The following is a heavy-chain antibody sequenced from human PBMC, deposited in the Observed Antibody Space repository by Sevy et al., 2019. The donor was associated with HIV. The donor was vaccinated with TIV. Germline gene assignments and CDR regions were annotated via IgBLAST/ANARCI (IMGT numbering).Heavy chain of an antibody. CDR2: IYYSGST. CDR3: ARGNTVREDSKYFQD. CDR1: GGSISIYY. J-gene: IGHJ1*01. Sequence: SENLSLTCTVSGGSISIYYWSWIRQPPGKGLEWIGYIYYSGSTNYNPSLKSRVTMSVDTSKNQFSLKLRSVTAADAAVYYCARGNTVREDSKYFQDWGQGALVTVSS. D-gene: IGHD3-10*01. V-gene: IGHV4-59*13.